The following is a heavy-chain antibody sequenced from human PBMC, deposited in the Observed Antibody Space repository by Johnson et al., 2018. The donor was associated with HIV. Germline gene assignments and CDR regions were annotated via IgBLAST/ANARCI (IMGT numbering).Heavy chain of an antibody. CDR3: ARDQGWGDAFDI. CDR1: GFTLNNYG. V-gene: IGHV3-30*02. J-gene: IGHJ3*02. CDR2: IPYDANKK. D-gene: IGHD3-16*01. Sequence: QVQLVESGGGVVQPGGSLRPSCAASGFTLNNYGMHWVRQAPGRGLEWVTSIPYDANKKYYSDSVKGRVTISRDNSKNTLYLQMNSLRAEDTAVYYCARDQGWGDAFDIWGQGTMVIVSS.